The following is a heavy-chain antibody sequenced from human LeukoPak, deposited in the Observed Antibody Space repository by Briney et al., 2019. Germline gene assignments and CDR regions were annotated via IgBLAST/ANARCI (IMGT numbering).Heavy chain of an antibody. V-gene: IGHV3-23*01. J-gene: IGHJ5*02. Sequence: PGGSLRLSCAASGFTFSSHALGWVRHAPGKGLEWVSAISGSGGSTYYVDSVKGRFTISRDNSKNTLYLQMNSLRVDDTAVYYCARAATTTNLLWFDPWGQGTLVTVSS. CDR1: GFTFSSHA. CDR2: ISGSGGST. D-gene: IGHD1-1*01. CDR3: ARAATTTNLLWFDP.